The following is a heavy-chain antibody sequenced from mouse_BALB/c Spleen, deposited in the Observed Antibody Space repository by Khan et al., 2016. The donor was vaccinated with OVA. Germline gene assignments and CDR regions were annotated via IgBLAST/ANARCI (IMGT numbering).Heavy chain of an antibody. J-gene: IGHJ2*01. CDR1: GYTFTSYT. CDR2: INPSSGYT. Sequence: VQLQESGAELARPGASVKMSCKASGYTFTSYTMHWVKQRPGQGLEWIGYINPSSGYTKYNQKFKDKATLTAEKSSSTAYMQLSSLTYEESAVYDCARTHERWGQGTTLTVSS. V-gene: IGHV1-4*01. CDR3: ARTHER.